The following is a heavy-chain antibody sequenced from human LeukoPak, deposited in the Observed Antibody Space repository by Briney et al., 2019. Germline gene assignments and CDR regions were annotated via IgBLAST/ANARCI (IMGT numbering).Heavy chain of an antibody. V-gene: IGHV1-18*01. J-gene: IGHJ6*02. CDR1: GYTFTSYG. CDR3: ARDQPLRIAAAGSKNSYYYYGMDV. CDR2: ISVYNGKT. D-gene: IGHD6-13*01. Sequence: GASVTVSCKASGYTFTSYGISRVRQAPGQGLEWMGWISVYNGKTNYAQKLQGRVTMTTDTSTSTAYMELRSLRSDDTAVYYCARDQPLRIAAAGSKNSYYYYGMDVWGQGTTVTVSS.